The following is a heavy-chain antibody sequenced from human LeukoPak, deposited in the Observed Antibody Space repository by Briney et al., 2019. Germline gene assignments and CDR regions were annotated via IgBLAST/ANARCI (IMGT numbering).Heavy chain of an antibody. V-gene: IGHV3-23*01. J-gene: IGHJ5*02. CDR3: AKDYLRRPHP. CDR1: GFTFSSYA. CDR2: ISGSGGGT. Sequence: PGGSLRLSCAASGFTFSSYAMTWVRQAPGKGLEWVSAISGSGGGTYYADSVMGRITISRDNSKNTLYPQFNSLRAEDTAVYYCAKDYLRRPHPWGQGTLVTVSS. D-gene: IGHD1-1*01.